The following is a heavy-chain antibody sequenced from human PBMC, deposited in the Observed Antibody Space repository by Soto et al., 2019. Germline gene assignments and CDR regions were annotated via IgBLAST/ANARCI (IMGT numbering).Heavy chain of an antibody. V-gene: IGHV1-3*01. CDR1: GYTFTRYI. CDR2: INAGNGNT. J-gene: IGHJ4*02. CDR3: ARPYNYLEY. Sequence: GASVKVSCKASGYTFTRYIIHLLRQAPGQSLEWMGWINAGNGNTKYSQKFQGRVTITRDTSASTAYMELNSLRSEDTAVYYCARPYNYLEYWGQGTLVTVSS. D-gene: IGHD1-1*01.